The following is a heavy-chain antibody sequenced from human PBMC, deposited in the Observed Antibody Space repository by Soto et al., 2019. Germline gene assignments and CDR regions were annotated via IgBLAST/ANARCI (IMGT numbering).Heavy chain of an antibody. V-gene: IGHV5-10-1*01. CDR1: GYSFTSYW. CDR2: IDPSDSYT. Sequence: GESLKISCKCSGYSFTSYWISWVRQMPGKGLEWMGRIDPSDSYTNYSPSFQGHVTISADKSISTAYLQWSSLKASDTAMYYCASRYYDSSGYSDDAFDIWGQGTMVTVSS. J-gene: IGHJ3*02. CDR3: ASRYYDSSGYSDDAFDI. D-gene: IGHD3-22*01.